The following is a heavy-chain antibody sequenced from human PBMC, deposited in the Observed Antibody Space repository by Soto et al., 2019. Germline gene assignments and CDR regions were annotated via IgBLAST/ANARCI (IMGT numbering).Heavy chain of an antibody. V-gene: IGHV3-30-3*01. CDR1: GFTFSSYA. CDR3: ARDTLYCSGGSCYLYDDYYYYYGMDV. D-gene: IGHD2-15*01. J-gene: IGHJ6*02. CDR2: ISYDGSNK. Sequence: PWGSLRLSCAASGFTFSSYAMHWVRQAPGKGLEWVAVISYDGSNKYYADSVKGRFTISRDNSKNTLYLQMNSLRAEDTAVYYCARDTLYCSGGSCYLYDDYYYYYGMDVWGQGTTVTVSS.